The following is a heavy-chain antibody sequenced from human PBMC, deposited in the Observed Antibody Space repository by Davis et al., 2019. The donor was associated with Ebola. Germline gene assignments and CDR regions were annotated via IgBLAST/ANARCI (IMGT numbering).Heavy chain of an antibody. CDR2: IDAGNGKT. D-gene: IGHD6-6*01. CDR1: GYSFTIYG. CDR3: ARDSQYSSSSFYYYYGMDV. J-gene: IGHJ6*02. V-gene: IGHV1-3*01. Sequence: AASVKVSCKASGYSFTIYGMHWVRQASGQRLEWMAWIDAGNGKTKYSENFQGRVTITRDTSANTAYMELSSLRSEDSAVYYCARDSQYSSSSFYYYYGMDVWGQGTTVTVSS.